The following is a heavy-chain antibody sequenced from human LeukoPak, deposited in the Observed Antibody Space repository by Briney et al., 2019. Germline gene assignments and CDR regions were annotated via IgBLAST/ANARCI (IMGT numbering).Heavy chain of an antibody. CDR3: ARDGYSGYAFDI. J-gene: IGHJ3*02. V-gene: IGHV3-48*02. CDR2: ISSSSTI. D-gene: IGHD5-12*01. CDR1: GFTFSSYS. Sequence: PGGSLRLSCAASGFTFSSYSMNWVRQAPGKGLEWVSYISSSSTIYYADSVKGRFTISRDNAKNSLYLQMYSLRDEDTAVYYCARDGYSGYAFDIWGQGTMVTVSS.